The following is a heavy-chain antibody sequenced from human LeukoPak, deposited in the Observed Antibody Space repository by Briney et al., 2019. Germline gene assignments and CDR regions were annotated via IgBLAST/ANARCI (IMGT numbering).Heavy chain of an antibody. Sequence: GGSLRLSCAASGFTFSSYEMNWVRQAPGKGLEWVSYISSSGSTIYYADSVKGRFTISRDNAKNSLYLQMNRLRAEDTAVYYCARDRPGSGYYYFDYWGQGTLVTVSS. V-gene: IGHV3-48*03. CDR3: ARDRPGSGYYYFDY. D-gene: IGHD3-22*01. CDR1: GFTFSSYE. J-gene: IGHJ4*02. CDR2: ISSSGSTI.